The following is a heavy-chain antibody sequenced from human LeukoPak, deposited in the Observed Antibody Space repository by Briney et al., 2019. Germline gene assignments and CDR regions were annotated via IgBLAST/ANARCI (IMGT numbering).Heavy chain of an antibody. CDR1: GGSFSGYY. D-gene: IGHD5-18*01. CDR3: ARGLGYSYGPHFEY. J-gene: IGHJ4*02. Sequence: PSETLSLTCAVYGGSFSGYYWSWIRQPPGKGLEWIGEINHSGSTNYNPSLKSRVTISVDTFKNQFSLKLSSVTAADTAVYYCARGLGYSYGPHFEYWGQGTLVTVSS. CDR2: INHSGST. V-gene: IGHV4-34*01.